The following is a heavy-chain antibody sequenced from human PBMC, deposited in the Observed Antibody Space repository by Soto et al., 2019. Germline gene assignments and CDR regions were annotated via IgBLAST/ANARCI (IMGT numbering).Heavy chain of an antibody. D-gene: IGHD6-19*01. Sequence: SGGSLRLSCAASGFTFSSYGMHWVRQAPGKGLEWVAVISYDGSNKYYADSVKGRFTISRDNSKNTLYLQMNSLRAEDTAVYYCATYSSGWYDSDYYYGMDVWGQGTTVTVSS. CDR3: ATYSSGWYDSDYYYGMDV. CDR1: GFTFSSYG. CDR2: ISYDGSNK. J-gene: IGHJ6*02. V-gene: IGHV3-30*03.